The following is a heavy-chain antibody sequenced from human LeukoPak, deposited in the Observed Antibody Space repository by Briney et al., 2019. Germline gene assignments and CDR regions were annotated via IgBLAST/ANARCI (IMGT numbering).Heavy chain of an antibody. CDR1: GGSISSYY. J-gene: IGHJ4*02. V-gene: IGHV4-59*01. D-gene: IGHD2-2*01. CDR2: IYYSGST. CDR3: ARASLGYCSSTSCSTFDY. Sequence: SETLSLTCTVSGGSISSYYWSWIRQPPGKGLEWMGYIYYSGSTNYNPSLKSRVTISVDTSKNQFSLKLSSVTAADTAVYYCARASLGYCSSTSCSTFDYWGQGTLVTVSS.